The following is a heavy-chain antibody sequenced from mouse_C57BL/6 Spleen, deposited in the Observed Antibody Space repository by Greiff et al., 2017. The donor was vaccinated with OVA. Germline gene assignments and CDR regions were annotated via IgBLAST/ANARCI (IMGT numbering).Heavy chain of an antibody. CDR1: GYTFTSYW. V-gene: IGHV1-64*01. CDR2: IHPNSGST. CDR3: ARFDYDADYYAMDC. D-gene: IGHD2-4*01. J-gene: IGHJ4*01. Sequence: QVQLQQPGAELVKPGASVKLSCKASGYTFTSYWMHWVKQRPGQGLEWIGMIHPNSGSTNYNEKFKSKATLTVDKSSSTAYMQLSSLTSEDSAVYYCARFDYDADYYAMDCWGQGTSVTVSS.